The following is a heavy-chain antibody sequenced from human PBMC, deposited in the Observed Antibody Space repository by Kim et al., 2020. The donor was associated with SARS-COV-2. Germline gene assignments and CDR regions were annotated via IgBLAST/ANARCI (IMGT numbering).Heavy chain of an antibody. CDR1: GFTFDDYA. Sequence: GGSLRLSCAASGFTFDDYAMHWVRQAPGKGLEWVSLISWDGGSTYYADSVKGRFTISRDNSKNSLYLQMNSLRAEDTALYYCAKGPGGYFDLWGRGTLVTVSS. CDR2: ISWDGGST. V-gene: IGHV3-43D*03. CDR3: AKGPGGYFDL. J-gene: IGHJ2*01.